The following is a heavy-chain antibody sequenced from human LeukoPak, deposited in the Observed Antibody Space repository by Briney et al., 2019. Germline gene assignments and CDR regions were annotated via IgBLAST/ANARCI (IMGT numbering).Heavy chain of an antibody. CDR3: ARDHYRGSLDY. D-gene: IGHD1-26*01. J-gene: IGHJ4*02. Sequence: SETLSLTCTVSGGSISSYYWTWIRQPAGKGLEWIGRFYSTGSTNYNPSLKSRVTMSVDTSKNQFSLKLSSVTAADTAVHYYARDHYRGSLDYWGQGTLVTVSS. V-gene: IGHV4-4*07. CDR1: GGSISSYY. CDR2: FYSTGST.